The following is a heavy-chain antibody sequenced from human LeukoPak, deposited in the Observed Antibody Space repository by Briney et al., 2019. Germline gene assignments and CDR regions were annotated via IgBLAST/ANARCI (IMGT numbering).Heavy chain of an antibody. CDR3: ARGSLKGSGWYRLWNY. V-gene: IGHV4-34*01. CDR2: INHSGST. D-gene: IGHD6-19*01. Sequence: SETLSLTCAVYGGSSSGYYWSWIRQPPGKGLEWIGEINHSGSTNYNPSLKSRVTISVDTSKNQFSLKLSSVTAADTAVYYCARGSLKGSGWYRLWNYWGQGTLVTVSS. CDR1: GGSSSGYY. J-gene: IGHJ4*02.